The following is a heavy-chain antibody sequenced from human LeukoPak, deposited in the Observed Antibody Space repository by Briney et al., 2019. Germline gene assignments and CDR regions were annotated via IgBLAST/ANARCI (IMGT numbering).Heavy chain of an antibody. J-gene: IGHJ6*03. Sequence: GGSLRLSCAASGFTFSSYGMHWVRQAPGKGLEWVAVISYDGSNKYYADSVKGRFTISRDNAKNSLYLQMNSLRAEDTAVYYCARGTHRSSSWYQDPMDVWGKGTTVTVSS. CDR1: GFTFSSYG. CDR3: ARGTHRSSSWYQDPMDV. CDR2: ISYDGSNK. V-gene: IGHV3-30*03. D-gene: IGHD6-13*01.